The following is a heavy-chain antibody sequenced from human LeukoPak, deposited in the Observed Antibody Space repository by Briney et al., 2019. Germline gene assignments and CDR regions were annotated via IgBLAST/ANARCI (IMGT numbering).Heavy chain of an antibody. D-gene: IGHD4-17*01. J-gene: IGHJ4*02. CDR2: IYYSGST. Sequence: SETLSLTCTVSGGSISSGGYYWSWIRQHPGKGLEWIGYIYYSGSTYYNPSLKSRVTISVDTSKNQFSLKLSSVTAADTAVYYCAREGSPGDYDYWGQGTLVTVSS. CDR3: AREGSPGDYDY. CDR1: GGSISSGGYY. V-gene: IGHV4-31*03.